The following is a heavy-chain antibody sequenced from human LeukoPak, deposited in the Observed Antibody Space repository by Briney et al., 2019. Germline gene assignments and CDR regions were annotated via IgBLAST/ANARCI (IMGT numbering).Heavy chain of an antibody. CDR1: GYSFTSYW. Sequence: GESLKISCKGSGYSFTSYWIGWVRQMPGKGLEWMGIIYPGGSDTRYSPSFQGQVTISADKSISTAYLQWSSLKASDTAIYYCARRGSSGWSRGPYFDYWGQGTLVTVSS. D-gene: IGHD6-19*01. V-gene: IGHV5-51*01. J-gene: IGHJ4*02. CDR3: ARRGSSGWSRGPYFDY. CDR2: IYPGGSDT.